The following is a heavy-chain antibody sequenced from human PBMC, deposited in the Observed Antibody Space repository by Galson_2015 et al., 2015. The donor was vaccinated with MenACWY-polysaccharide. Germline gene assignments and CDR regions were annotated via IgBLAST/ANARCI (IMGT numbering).Heavy chain of an antibody. CDR3: ARDSFSIVEMGATATDY. CDR1: GGSINRIDSY. D-gene: IGHD6-25*01. V-gene: IGHV4-39*07. CDR2: IYSSGSA. Sequence: SETLSLTCTVSGGSINRIDSYWGWIRQPPGKGLEWIGSIYSSGSAYYNPSLKSRVTISIDMSKKQFSLKLSSVTAADTAVYYCARDSFSIVEMGATATDYWGQGTLVTVSS. J-gene: IGHJ4*02.